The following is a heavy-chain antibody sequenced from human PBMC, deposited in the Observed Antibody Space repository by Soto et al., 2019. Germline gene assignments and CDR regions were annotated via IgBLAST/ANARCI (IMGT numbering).Heavy chain of an antibody. Sequence: SVKVSCKASGGTFSSYTISWVRQAPGQGLEWMGRIIPILGIANYAQKFQGRVTITADKSTSTAYMELSSLRSEDTAVYYCARDLLGNYIAAHYYYMDVWSKGTTVTVSS. D-gene: IGHD6-6*01. J-gene: IGHJ6*03. CDR2: IIPILGIA. V-gene: IGHV1-69*04. CDR1: GGTFSSYT. CDR3: ARDLLGNYIAAHYYYMDV.